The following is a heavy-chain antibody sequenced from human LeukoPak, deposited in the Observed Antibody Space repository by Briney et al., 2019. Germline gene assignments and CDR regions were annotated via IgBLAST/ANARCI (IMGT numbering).Heavy chain of an antibody. D-gene: IGHD3-10*01. J-gene: IGHJ4*02. CDR1: GGSIRSYY. CDR3: ARQGAGVPFDY. CDR2: IYYSGST. Sequence: PSETLSLTCTVSGGSIRSYYWSWIRQPPGKGLEWIGYIYYSGSTNYNPSLKSRVTISVDTSKNQFSLKLSSVTAADTAVYYCARQGAGVPFDYWGRGNPVSVSS. V-gene: IGHV4-59*08.